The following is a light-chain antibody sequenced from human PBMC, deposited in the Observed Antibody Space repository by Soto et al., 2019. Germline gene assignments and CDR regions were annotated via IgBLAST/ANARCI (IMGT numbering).Light chain of an antibody. Sequence: SALTQPASVSGSPGQSITISCTGTSSDVGGYNYVSWYQQHPGKAPKLTIYDVSNRPSGVSNRFSGSKSGNTASLTISGLQAEDEADYYCTSYTSSSTVVLGGGTQLTVL. CDR1: SSDVGGYNY. CDR2: DVS. CDR3: TSYTSSSTVV. V-gene: IGLV2-14*01. J-gene: IGLJ2*01.